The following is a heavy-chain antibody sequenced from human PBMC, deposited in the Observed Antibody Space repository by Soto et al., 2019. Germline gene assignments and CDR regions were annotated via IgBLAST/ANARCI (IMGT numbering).Heavy chain of an antibody. CDR2: VYSSGST. V-gene: IGHV4-61*01. CDR1: GGSVSSGSYY. D-gene: IGHD2-8*01. J-gene: IGHJ4*02. Sequence: SETLSLTCTVSGGSVSSGSYYWSWIRQPPGKGLEWIGYVYSSGSTNYNPSLKSRVTMSVDTSKNQFSLKLSSVTAADTAVYYCARRRRGYCTNGVCYDNYFDYWGQGTLVTVSS. CDR3: ARRRRGYCTNGVCYDNYFDY.